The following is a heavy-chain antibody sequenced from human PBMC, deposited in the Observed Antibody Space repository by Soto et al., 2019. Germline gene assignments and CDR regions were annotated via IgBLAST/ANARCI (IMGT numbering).Heavy chain of an antibody. Sequence: SETLSLTCAVYGGFLSESYWTWIRQPPGKGLEWIGEINHVGGTNYNPSLKSRVTLSVDTSQNQFSLRLISVTAADTAMYFCVRIRYQLPSSVLWLDPWGQGTPVTVSS. CDR2: INHVGGT. J-gene: IGHJ5*02. CDR3: VRIRYQLPSSVLWLDP. CDR1: GGFLSESY. V-gene: IGHV4-34*01. D-gene: IGHD3-16*01.